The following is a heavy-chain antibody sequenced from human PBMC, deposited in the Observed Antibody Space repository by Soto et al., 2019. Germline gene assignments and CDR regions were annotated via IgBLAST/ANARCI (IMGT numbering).Heavy chain of an antibody. D-gene: IGHD3-10*01. CDR1: EFTFSTST. Sequence: PGRSITLSRSASEFTFSTSTIISAPESPGKGLEWVSSISGTSDYIDYADAVRGRFTVSRDNAKNSLYLQMNSLRAEDTAVYYCARDPRYSGSGRYYYFASWGQGT. CDR2: ISGTSDYI. V-gene: IGHV3-21*01. J-gene: IGHJ4*02. CDR3: ARDPRYSGSGRYYYFAS.